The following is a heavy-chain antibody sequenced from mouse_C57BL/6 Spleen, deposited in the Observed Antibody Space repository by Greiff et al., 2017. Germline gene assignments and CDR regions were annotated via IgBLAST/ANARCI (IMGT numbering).Heavy chain of an antibody. D-gene: IGHD1-1*01. V-gene: IGHV1-20*01. CDR3: ARHYYGSRGAYFDY. Sequence: EVQLQQSGPELVKPGDSVKISCKASGYSFTGYFMNWVMQSHGKSLEWIGRINPYNGDTFYNQKFKGKATLTVDKSSSTAHMELRSLTSEDSAVYYCARHYYGSRGAYFDYWGQGTTLTVSS. CDR2: INPYNGDT. CDR1: GYSFTGYF. J-gene: IGHJ2*01.